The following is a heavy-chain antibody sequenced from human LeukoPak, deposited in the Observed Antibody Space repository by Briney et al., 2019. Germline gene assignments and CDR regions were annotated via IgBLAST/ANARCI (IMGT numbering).Heavy chain of an antibody. CDR2: ISYDGSNK. CDR3: ARGGYYDSSGYQQIDY. D-gene: IGHD3-22*01. Sequence: GGSLRLSCAASGFTFSSYAMHWVRQAPGKGLEWVAVISYDGSNKYYADSVKGRFTISRDNSKNTLRLQMNSLRAEDTAVYYCARGGYYDSSGYQQIDYWGQGTLVTVSS. J-gene: IGHJ4*02. V-gene: IGHV3-30-3*01. CDR1: GFTFSSYA.